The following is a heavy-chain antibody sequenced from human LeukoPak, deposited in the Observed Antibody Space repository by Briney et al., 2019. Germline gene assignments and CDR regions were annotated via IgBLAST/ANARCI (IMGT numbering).Heavy chain of an antibody. V-gene: IGHV3-30*03. CDR2: ISYDGSNK. D-gene: IGHD3-3*01. CDR3: AREKEWYYFDY. CDR1: GFTFSSYG. Sequence: GGSLRLSCAASGFTFSSYGMHWVRQAPGKGLEWVAVISYDGSNKYYADSVKGRFTISRDNAKNSLYLQMNSLRAEDTAVYYCAREKEWYYFDYWGQGTLVTVSS. J-gene: IGHJ4*02.